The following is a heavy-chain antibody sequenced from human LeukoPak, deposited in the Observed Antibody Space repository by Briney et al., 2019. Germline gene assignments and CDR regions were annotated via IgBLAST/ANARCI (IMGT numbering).Heavy chain of an antibody. CDR1: GGSCSGYY. CDR3: ARDGGTWIQLWLGWYFDL. Sequence: SETLSLTCAVYGGSCSGYYWSWIRQPPGKGLEWIGEINHSGSTYYNPSLKSRVTISVDTSKNQFSLKLSSVTAADTAVYYCARDGGTWIQLWLGWYFDLWGRGTLVTVSS. V-gene: IGHV4-34*01. CDR2: INHSGST. J-gene: IGHJ2*01. D-gene: IGHD5-18*01.